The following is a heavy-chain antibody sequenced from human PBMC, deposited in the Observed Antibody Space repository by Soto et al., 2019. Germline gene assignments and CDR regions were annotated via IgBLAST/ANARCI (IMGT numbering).Heavy chain of an antibody. CDR1: GYSFTTYW. D-gene: IGHD6-19*01. V-gene: IGHV5-51*01. CDR2: IWPGDSDT. CDR3: ARLQAPGSSSGFDY. Sequence: GESLKISCKAPGYSFTTYWIGWVRQMPGKGLEWMGIIWPGDSDTRYSPSFQGQVTISADKSISATFLQWANLTASDTAIYYCARLQAPGSSSGFDYWGQGTLVTVSS. J-gene: IGHJ4*02.